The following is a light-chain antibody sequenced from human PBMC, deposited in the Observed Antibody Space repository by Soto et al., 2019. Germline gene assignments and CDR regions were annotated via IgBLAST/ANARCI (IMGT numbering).Light chain of an antibody. CDR1: QSVSSN. CDR2: GAS. V-gene: IGKV3-15*01. CDR3: QQYNNWHPWT. J-gene: IGKJ1*01. Sequence: EIVLTQSPATLSVSPGERATLSCRASQSVSSNLAWYQQKPGQAPRLIIYGASTRANGIPARFSGSGSGTEFTLTIRSLQSEDFASYYCQQYNNWHPWTFGQGTKVDI.